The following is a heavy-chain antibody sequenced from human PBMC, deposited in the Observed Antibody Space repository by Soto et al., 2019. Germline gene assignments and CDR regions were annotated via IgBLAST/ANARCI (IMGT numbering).Heavy chain of an antibody. CDR1: GYTFTNFD. D-gene: IGHD4-17*01. CDR3: ARGDYPINWYFDL. CDR2: MSPNSENK. Sequence: ASEKVSCTTSGYTFTNFDVNWVRQAAGQGLEWMGWMSPNSENKGYAQKFQGRLSMTRDTSITTAYMELSSLRSEDTAVYYCARGDYPINWYFDLWGRGTLVTVAS. V-gene: IGHV1-8*01. J-gene: IGHJ2*01.